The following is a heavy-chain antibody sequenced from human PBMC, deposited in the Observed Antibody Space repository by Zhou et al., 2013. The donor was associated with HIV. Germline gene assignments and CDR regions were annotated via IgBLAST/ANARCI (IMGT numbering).Heavy chain of an antibody. CDR2: IIPIFGTA. J-gene: IGHJ3*02. D-gene: IGHD2-2*02. CDR1: GGTFSSYA. CDR3: ARYFLADDEVPAAIPSAFDI. Sequence: QVQLVQSGAEVKKPGSSVKVSCKASGGTFSSYAISWVRQAPGQGLEWMGGIIPIFGTANYAQKFQGRVTITTDESTSTAYMELSSLRSEDTAVYYCARYFLADDEVPAAIPSAFDIWGQGTMVTVSS. V-gene: IGHV1-69*05.